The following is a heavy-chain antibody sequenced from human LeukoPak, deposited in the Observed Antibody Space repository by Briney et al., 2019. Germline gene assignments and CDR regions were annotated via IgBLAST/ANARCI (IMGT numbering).Heavy chain of an antibody. D-gene: IGHD2-21*01. CDR1: GASFSTNC. CDR2: INHSGTI. J-gene: IGHJ4*02. V-gene: IGHV4-34*01. CDR3: ERYCGSEKYCISY. Sequence: PSETLSLTCAVYGASFSTNCWIWIRQPPGKGLEWFGEINHSGTITYKTSLKSRLTISADTSKNHFSLKLSFVNAADTAVYYCERYCGSEKYCISYWGQGTLVTVSS.